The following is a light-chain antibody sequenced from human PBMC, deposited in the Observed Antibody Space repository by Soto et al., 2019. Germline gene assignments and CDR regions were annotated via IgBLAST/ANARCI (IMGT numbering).Light chain of an antibody. CDR3: QQTFSSVWT. V-gene: IGKV1-39*01. CDR1: QNINNY. Sequence: DSQMAQSPSSLSASVGDRVTITCRASQNINNYLNWYQQKPGKAPKLLIYLASTLETGVPSRFSASGSGTDFTLTISSLQPEDIATYYCQQTFSSVWTFCRGTKLEIK. CDR2: LAS. J-gene: IGKJ1*01.